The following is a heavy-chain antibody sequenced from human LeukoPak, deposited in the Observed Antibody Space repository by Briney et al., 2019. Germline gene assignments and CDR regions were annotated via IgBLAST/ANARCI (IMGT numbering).Heavy chain of an antibody. CDR2: IYYSGST. D-gene: IGHD4-17*01. Sequence: PSETLSLTCNVSGGSISSINYYWSWIRQHPGKGLEWIAYIYYSGSTSYNPSLKSRVTISVDTSKNQFSLKLSSVTAADTAVYYCARSGNYGGAYWGPGTQVTVSS. CDR1: GGSISSINYY. J-gene: IGHJ4*02. V-gene: IGHV4-31*03. CDR3: ARSGNYGGAY.